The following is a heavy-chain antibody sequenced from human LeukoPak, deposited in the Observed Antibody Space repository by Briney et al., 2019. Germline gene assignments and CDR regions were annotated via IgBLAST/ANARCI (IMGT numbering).Heavy chain of an antibody. CDR3: ARGLSIVVVTAPTYYFDY. Sequence: SETLSLTCTVSGGSISSGGYYWSWIRQHPGKGLEWIGYIYYSGSSYYNPSLKSRITISVDTSKNQLSLKLSSVTAADTAVYYCARGLSIVVVTAPTYYFDYWGQGTLVTVSS. CDR2: IYYSGSS. V-gene: IGHV4-31*03. CDR1: GGSISSGGYY. D-gene: IGHD2-21*02. J-gene: IGHJ4*02.